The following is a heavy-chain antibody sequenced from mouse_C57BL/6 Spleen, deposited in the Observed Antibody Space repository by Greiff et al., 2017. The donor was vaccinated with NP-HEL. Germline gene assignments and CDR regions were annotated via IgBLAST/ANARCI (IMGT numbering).Heavy chain of an antibody. CDR3: ARGDYEWYFDV. Sequence: DVKLQESGPGLVKPSQSLSLTCSVTGYSITSGYYWNWIRQFPGNKLEWMGYISYDGSNNYNPSLKNRISITRDTSKNQFFLKLNSVTTEDTATYYCARGDYEWYFDVWGTGTTVTVSS. J-gene: IGHJ1*03. CDR1: GYSITSGYY. V-gene: IGHV3-6*01. D-gene: IGHD2-4*01. CDR2: ISYDGSN.